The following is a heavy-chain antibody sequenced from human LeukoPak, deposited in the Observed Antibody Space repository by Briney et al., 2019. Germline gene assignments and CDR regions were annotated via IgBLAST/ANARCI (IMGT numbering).Heavy chain of an antibody. CDR1: GFTFSRNT. CDR2: ISSSSSYI. V-gene: IGHV3-21*04. D-gene: IGHD3-9*01. CDR3: AKDLRLRYFTY. J-gene: IGHJ4*02. Sequence: GGSLRLSCAASGFTFSRNTMNWVRQAPGKGLEWVSSISSSSSYIYYADSVKGRFTISRDNSKNTLYLQMNSLRAEDTAVYHCAKDLRLRYFTYWGQGTLVTVSS.